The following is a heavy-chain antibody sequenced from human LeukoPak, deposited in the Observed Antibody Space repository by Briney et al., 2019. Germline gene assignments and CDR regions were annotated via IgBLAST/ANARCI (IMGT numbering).Heavy chain of an antibody. CDR3: TRDLRQQLDYHYYGMDV. D-gene: IGHD6-13*01. CDR2: IRSKAYGGTT. Sequence: GGSLRLSCTASGFTFGDYAMSWFRQAPVKALEWVGFIRSKAYGGTTEYAASVKGRFTISRDDSKSIAYLQMNSLKTEDTAVYYCTRDLRQQLDYHYYGMDVWGQGTTVTVSS. J-gene: IGHJ6*02. V-gene: IGHV3-49*03. CDR1: GFTFGDYA.